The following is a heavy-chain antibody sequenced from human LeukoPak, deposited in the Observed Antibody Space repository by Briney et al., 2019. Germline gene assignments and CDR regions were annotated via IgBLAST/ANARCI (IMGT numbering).Heavy chain of an antibody. V-gene: IGHV1-46*01. CDR3: ARDGISYGSGSYLNWFDP. D-gene: IGHD3-10*01. CDR2: INPSDGST. CDR1: AYTFISYY. J-gene: IGHJ5*02. Sequence: ASVKVSCKASAYTFISYYMHWVRQAPGQGLEWMGIINPSDGSTSYAQKFQGRVTMTRDMSTSTVYMELSSLRSEDTAVYYCARDGISYGSGSYLNWFDPWGQGTLVTVSS.